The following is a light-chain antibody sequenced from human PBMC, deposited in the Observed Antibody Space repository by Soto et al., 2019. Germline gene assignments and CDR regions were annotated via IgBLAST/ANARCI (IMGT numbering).Light chain of an antibody. CDR1: QRLVHRAGHTY. V-gene: IGKV2-24*01. CDR2: KVS. Sequence: DIVMTQTPLSSPVTLGQPASISCRSSQRLVHRAGHTYLSWLHQRPGQPPSLLIYKVSNRFSGGPDGCSGSGAGTDCTPKISRGEAEDVGGEYGRQATESPPYTFGQGTKLEI. J-gene: IGKJ2*01. CDR3: RQATESPPYT.